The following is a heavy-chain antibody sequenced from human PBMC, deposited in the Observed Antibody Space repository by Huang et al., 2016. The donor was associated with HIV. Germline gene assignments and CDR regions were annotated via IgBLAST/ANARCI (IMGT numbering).Heavy chain of an antibody. V-gene: IGHV3-7*01. J-gene: IGHJ4*02. CDR3: ARGGTYSGWWQDY. CDR2: IKQDGSEK. CDR1: GFTFSSYW. Sequence: EVQLVESGGGLVQPGGSLRLSCVASGFTFSSYWMSWVRQAPGKVMGWGANIKQDGSEKYYVDSGKGRYTISRENAKNALYLQMNSLRAEDTAVYYCARGGTYSGWWQDYWGQGTLVTVSS. D-gene: IGHD6-19*01.